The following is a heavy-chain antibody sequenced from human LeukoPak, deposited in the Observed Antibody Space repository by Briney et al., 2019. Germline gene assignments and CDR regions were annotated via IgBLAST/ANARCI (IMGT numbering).Heavy chain of an antibody. Sequence: AASVKVSCKASGYTFTSYGISWVRQAPGQGLEWMGWISAYNGNTNYAQKLQGRVTMTTDTSTSTAYMELRSLRSDDTAVYYCARFRSYCSSTSCYMLDYWGQGTLVTVSS. V-gene: IGHV1-18*01. J-gene: IGHJ4*02. D-gene: IGHD2-2*02. CDR3: ARFRSYCSSTSCYMLDY. CDR1: GYTFTSYG. CDR2: ISAYNGNT.